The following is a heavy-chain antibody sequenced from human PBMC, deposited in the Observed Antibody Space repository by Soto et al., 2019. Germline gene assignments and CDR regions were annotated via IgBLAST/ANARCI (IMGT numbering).Heavy chain of an antibody. CDR1: GGSISSGGYY. CDR2: IYYSGST. CDR3: ARFDLKAQFLEWLPKFDP. J-gene: IGHJ5*02. V-gene: IGHV4-31*03. D-gene: IGHD3-3*01. Sequence: SETLSLTCTVSGGSISSGGYYWSWIRQHPGKGLEWIGYIYYSGSTYYNPSLKSRVTISVDTSKNQFSLKLSSVTAADTAVYYCARFDLKAQFLEWLPKFDPWGQGTLVTVSS.